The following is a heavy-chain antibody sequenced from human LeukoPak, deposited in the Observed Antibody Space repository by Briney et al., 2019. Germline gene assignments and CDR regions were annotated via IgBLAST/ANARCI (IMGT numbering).Heavy chain of an antibody. D-gene: IGHD4-23*01. CDR1: GFTFSSYE. Sequence: PGGSLRLSCAASGFTFSSYEMHWVRRAPGKGLEWVSYISSSGSTIYYADSVKGRFTISRDNAKNSLYLQMNGLRAEDTAVYYCARDYGGSSPFDFWGQGTLVTVSS. CDR2: ISSSGSTI. V-gene: IGHV3-48*03. CDR3: ARDYGGSSPFDF. J-gene: IGHJ4*02.